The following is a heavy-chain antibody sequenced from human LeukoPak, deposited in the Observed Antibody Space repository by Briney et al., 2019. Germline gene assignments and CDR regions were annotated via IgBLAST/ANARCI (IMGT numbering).Heavy chain of an antibody. CDR3: AREGIAVSGSDL. V-gene: IGHV3-21*01. Sequence: GESLRLSCAASGFSLGTYSMNWVRRPPGKGLEWVSSISSSSKYIFYADSVRGRFTISRDNAKSSLFLQMNSLRAEDTAVYFCAREGIAVSGSDLWGQGTLVTVSS. J-gene: IGHJ4*02. CDR2: ISSSSKYI. D-gene: IGHD2-21*01. CDR1: GFSLGTYS.